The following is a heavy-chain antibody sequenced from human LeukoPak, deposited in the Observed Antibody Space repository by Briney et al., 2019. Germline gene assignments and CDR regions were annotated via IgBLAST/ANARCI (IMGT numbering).Heavy chain of an antibody. D-gene: IGHD1-26*01. CDR3: ARATSGSYFPHYYYYMDV. Sequence: ASVKLSCKASGYTFTSYYMHWVRQAPGQGLEWMGIKNPSGGSTSYAHKFQGRVTMTRDMSTSTDYMGLSILRSADTAEYCCARATSGSYFPHYYYYMDVSGKGTTVTVSS. J-gene: IGHJ6*03. CDR2: KNPSGGST. CDR1: GYTFTSYY. V-gene: IGHV1-46*01.